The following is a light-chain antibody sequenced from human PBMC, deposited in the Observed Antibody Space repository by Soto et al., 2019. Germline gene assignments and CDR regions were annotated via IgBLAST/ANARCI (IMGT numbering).Light chain of an antibody. CDR1: SSDVGTYDR. Sequence: QSALTQPPSVSGSPGQSVTISCIGSSSDVGTYDRVSWYQAPPGTAPKLIIYEVHYRPSGVPDRFAGSKAGNTASLTISGLQAEDEADYYCSSYAASTTLLFGGGTTVTVL. J-gene: IGLJ2*01. V-gene: IGLV2-18*02. CDR3: SSYAASTTLL. CDR2: EVH.